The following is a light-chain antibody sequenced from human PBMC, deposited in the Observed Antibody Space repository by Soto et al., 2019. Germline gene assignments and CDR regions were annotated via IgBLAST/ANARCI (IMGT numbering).Light chain of an antibody. V-gene: IGKV3-15*01. Sequence: EIVMTQSPATLSVSPGERATLSCRASQSVSSNLAWYQQKPGQAPRLLIYGASTRATGIPARFSGSGSGTEFTLTISSLQSEVYAVDYCQHYNTWPWTFGPGPEV. J-gene: IGKJ1*01. CDR1: QSVSSN. CDR2: GAS. CDR3: QHYNTWPWT.